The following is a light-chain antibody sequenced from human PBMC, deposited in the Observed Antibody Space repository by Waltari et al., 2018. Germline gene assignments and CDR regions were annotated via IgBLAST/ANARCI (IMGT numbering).Light chain of an antibody. J-gene: IGKJ4*01. CDR1: QGISTW. CDR3: QQVNSLPRT. Sequence: DIQMTQSPSSVSASVGDRVTLTCRVSQGISTWLAWYQQKPGKAPNLLFYSSSTLQTGVPSRFSGSGSGTYFTLTISSLQPEDFATYYCQQVNSLPRTFGGGTKVEIK. CDR2: SSS. V-gene: IGKV1-12*01.